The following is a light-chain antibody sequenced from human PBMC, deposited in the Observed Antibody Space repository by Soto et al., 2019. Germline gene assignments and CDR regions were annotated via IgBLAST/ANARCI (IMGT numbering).Light chain of an antibody. CDR3: SLYTSDNTYI. Sequence: LKRRLAVRGSPGQSYAIACAGSSIDFVSCNRVSWYQQPPGTAPKLIIYEARNRPSGVPDRYSGYKTGNTASLTISGLQAAEEADYYCSLYTSDNTYIFGNGPKVTV. CDR2: EAR. CDR1: SIDFVSCNR. J-gene: IGLJ1*01. V-gene: IGLV2-18*01.